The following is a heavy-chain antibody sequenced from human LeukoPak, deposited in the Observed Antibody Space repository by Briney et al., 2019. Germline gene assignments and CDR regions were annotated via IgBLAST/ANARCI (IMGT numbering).Heavy chain of an antibody. CDR1: GGSIRSYY. CDR2: IYYSGST. V-gene: IGHV4-59*01. CDR3: ARELGATVVNYGMDV. J-gene: IGHJ6*02. Sequence: KPSETLSLTCTVSGGSIRSYYWSSIRQPPGKGLEWIGYIYYSGSTNYNPSLKSRVTISVDTPKNQLSLKLTSVTAADTAVYYCARELGATVVNYGMDVWGQGTTVTVSS. D-gene: IGHD1-26*01.